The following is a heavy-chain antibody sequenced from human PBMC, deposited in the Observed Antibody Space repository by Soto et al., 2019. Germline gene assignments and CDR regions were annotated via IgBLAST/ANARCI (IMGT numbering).Heavy chain of an antibody. V-gene: IGHV1-18*01. Sequence: ASGKVSCKASGYTFTSYGISWVRQAPGQGLEWMGWISAYNGNTNYAQKLQGRVTMTTDTSTSTAYMELRSLRSDDTAVYYCARDYDSSGYPYYFDYWGQGTLVTVSS. J-gene: IGHJ4*02. CDR1: GYTFTSYG. CDR2: ISAYNGNT. CDR3: ARDYDSSGYPYYFDY. D-gene: IGHD3-22*01.